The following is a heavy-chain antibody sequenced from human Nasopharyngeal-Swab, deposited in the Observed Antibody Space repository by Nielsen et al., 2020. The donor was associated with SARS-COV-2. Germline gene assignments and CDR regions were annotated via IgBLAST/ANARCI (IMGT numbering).Heavy chain of an antibody. J-gene: IGHJ4*02. V-gene: IGHV4-34*01. CDR2: INHSGST. Sequence: SETLSLTCAVYGGSFSGYSWSWIRQPPGKGLEWIGEINHSGSTNYNPSLKSRVTISVDTSKNQFSLKLSSVTAADTAVYYCARWTTVTTRLDYWGQGTLVTVSS. CDR1: GGSFSGYS. D-gene: IGHD4-17*01. CDR3: ARWTTVTTRLDY.